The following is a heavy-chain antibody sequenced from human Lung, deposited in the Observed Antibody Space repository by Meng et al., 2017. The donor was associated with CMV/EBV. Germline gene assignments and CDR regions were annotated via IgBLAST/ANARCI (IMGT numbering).Heavy chain of an antibody. Sequence: GESXKISCEASGFTFNSYSMNWVRQAPGKGLEWVANIKEDGSEQHYVESVKGRFTISRDNAKNSLYLQMNSLRAEDTAVYYCVTVRYDAKGSTYYRSFDYWXQGTLVTVSS. CDR2: IKEDGSEQ. CDR1: GFTFNSYS. D-gene: IGHD4/OR15-4a*01. V-gene: IGHV3-7*01. CDR3: VTVRYDAKGSTYYRSFDY. J-gene: IGHJ4*02.